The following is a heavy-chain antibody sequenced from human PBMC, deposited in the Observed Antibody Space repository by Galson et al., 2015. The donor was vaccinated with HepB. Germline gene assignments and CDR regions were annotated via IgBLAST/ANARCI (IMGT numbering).Heavy chain of an antibody. D-gene: IGHD6-19*01. V-gene: IGHV3-23*01. CDR2: ISSSSGNT. CDR1: GFTFSSYA. J-gene: IGHJ3*02. Sequence: SLRLSCAASGFTFSSYAMSWVRQAPGKGLEWVSAISSSSGNTYYAESVKGRFTVSRDNAKSSLYLQMNSLRDDDTAVYYCARDGSSGWYGWDAFDIWGQGTMVTVSS. CDR3: ARDGSSGWYGWDAFDI.